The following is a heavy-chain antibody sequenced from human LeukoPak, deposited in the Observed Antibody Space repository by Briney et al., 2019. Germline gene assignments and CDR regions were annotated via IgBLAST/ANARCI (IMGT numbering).Heavy chain of an antibody. Sequence: SETLSLTCTVSGGSISNVNHHWGWIRQPPGKGLEWIGSIYYSGSTFYKPSLKSRVTISIDTSKNQFSLKLSSVTAADTAVYYCARHDGTIHPWGQGTLVTVSS. D-gene: IGHD3-3*01. CDR3: ARHDGTIHP. V-gene: IGHV4-39*07. CDR2: IYYSGST. J-gene: IGHJ5*02. CDR1: GGSISNVNHH.